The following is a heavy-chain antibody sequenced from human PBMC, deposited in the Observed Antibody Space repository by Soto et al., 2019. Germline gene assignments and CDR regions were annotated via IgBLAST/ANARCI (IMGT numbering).Heavy chain of an antibody. CDR3: AKLLIYTARGQGGMDV. Sequence: QVQLVESGGGVVQPGRSLRLSCAASGFTFSSYGMHWVRQAPGKGLEWVAVISYDGSNKYYADSVKGRFTISRDNSKNTLYLQMNSLRAEDTAVYYCAKLLIYTARGQGGMDVWGQGTTVTVSS. V-gene: IGHV3-30*18. CDR1: GFTFSSYG. CDR2: ISYDGSNK. J-gene: IGHJ6*02. D-gene: IGHD3-10*01.